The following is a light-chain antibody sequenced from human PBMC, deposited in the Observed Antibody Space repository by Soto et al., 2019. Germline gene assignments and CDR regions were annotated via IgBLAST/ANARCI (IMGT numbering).Light chain of an antibody. V-gene: IGLV2-14*01. CDR2: DVT. J-gene: IGLJ2*01. CDR1: SSDVGAYDF. CDR3: SSYTTRSTLV. Sequence: QSALTQPASVSGSPGQSITISCTGTSSDVGAYDFVSWYQHYPGKAPKLVTFDVTHPPPGISDRFSGSKSANTASLTISGLKAEDEAFYYCSSYTTRSTLVFGGGTKLTVL.